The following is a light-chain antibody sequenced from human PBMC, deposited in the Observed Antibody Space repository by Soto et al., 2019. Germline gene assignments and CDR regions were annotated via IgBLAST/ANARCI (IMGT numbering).Light chain of an antibody. CDR1: QSFSSY. V-gene: IGKV3-11*01. CDR2: DAS. Sequence: EIVLTQSPVTLSLSPGERATLSYRASQSFSSYLAWYQQKPGQAPSLLMYDASNRATGTPARSSGSGSGTDFTLTISSLEPEDFVVYYCQPRSNWLFGQGTKLEIK. CDR3: QPRSNWL. J-gene: IGKJ2*01.